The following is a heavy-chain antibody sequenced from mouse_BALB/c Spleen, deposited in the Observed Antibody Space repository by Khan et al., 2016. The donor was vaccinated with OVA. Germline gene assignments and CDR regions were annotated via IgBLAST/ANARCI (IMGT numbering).Heavy chain of an antibody. Sequence: EVQLQESGPGLVKPSQSLSLTCTVTGYSITSGYAWNWIRQFPGNKLEWMGYISYSGGTSYNPSLKSRISITRDTSKNQFFLQLNHVTTEDTATYYCARGNDSGYSFDYWGQGTPLTVSS. V-gene: IGHV3-2*02. CDR2: ISYSGGT. CDR1: GYSITSGYA. D-gene: IGHD2-13*01. CDR3: ARGNDSGYSFDY. J-gene: IGHJ2*01.